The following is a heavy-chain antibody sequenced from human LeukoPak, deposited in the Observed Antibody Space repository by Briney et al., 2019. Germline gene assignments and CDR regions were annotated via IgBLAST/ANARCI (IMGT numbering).Heavy chain of an antibody. CDR2: ISSSSTSI. CDR1: GFTFSTYS. D-gene: IGHD1-14*01. CDR3: ATPATGY. J-gene: IGHJ4*02. V-gene: IGHV3-48*02. Sequence: PAESLRLSCAASGFTFSTYSMNWVRQAPGKGLEWVSYISSSSTSIYYADSVKGRFTISRDNAKNSVYLQMDSLRDEDTAVYYCATPATGYWGQGTLVTVSS.